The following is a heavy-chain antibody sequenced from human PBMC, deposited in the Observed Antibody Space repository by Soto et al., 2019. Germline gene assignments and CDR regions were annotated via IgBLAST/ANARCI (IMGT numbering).Heavy chain of an antibody. CDR3: ARERIPMVRGNWFDP. Sequence: SVKVWLEASGYTFTGDYMHWVRQAPGQGLEWMGWINPNSGGTNYAQKFQGWVTMTRDTSISTAYMKLSRLRSDDTAVYYCARERIPMVRGNWFDPWGQGTLVSVSS. CDR2: INPNSGGT. V-gene: IGHV1-2*04. D-gene: IGHD3-10*01. J-gene: IGHJ5*02. CDR1: GYTFTGDY.